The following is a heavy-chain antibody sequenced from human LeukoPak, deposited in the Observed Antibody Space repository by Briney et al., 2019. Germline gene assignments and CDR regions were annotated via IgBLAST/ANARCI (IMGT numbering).Heavy chain of an antibody. CDR1: GYTFTSYG. V-gene: IGHV1-18*01. CDR2: ISAYNGNT. Sequence: ASVKVSCKASGYTFTSYGISWVRQAPGQGLEWMGWISAYNGNTNYAQKLQGRVTMTTDTSTSTAYMELRSLRSDDTAVYYCARDTIVGATKGFDAFDIWGQGTMVTVSS. CDR3: ARDTIVGATKGFDAFDI. J-gene: IGHJ3*02. D-gene: IGHD1-26*01.